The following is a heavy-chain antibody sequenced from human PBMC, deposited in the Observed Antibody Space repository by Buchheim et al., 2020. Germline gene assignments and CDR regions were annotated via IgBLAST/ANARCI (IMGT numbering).Heavy chain of an antibody. Sequence: QVQLVESGGNLVKPGGSLRLPCAASGFTFSVYYMSWIRQAPGKGLEWVSYISSSGSPIYYADSVKGRFTISRDNAKNSLYLQMNSLRAEDTAVYYCARDSRTYDYIWGSYRHETIIYFDYWGQGTL. D-gene: IGHD3-16*02. CDR1: GFTFSVYY. CDR3: ARDSRTYDYIWGSYRHETIIYFDY. J-gene: IGHJ4*02. CDR2: ISSSGSPI. V-gene: IGHV3-11*01.